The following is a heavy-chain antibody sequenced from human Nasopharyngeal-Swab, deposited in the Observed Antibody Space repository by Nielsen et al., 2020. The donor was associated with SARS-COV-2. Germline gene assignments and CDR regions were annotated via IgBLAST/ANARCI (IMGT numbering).Heavy chain of an antibody. J-gene: IGHJ4*02. Sequence: WVRQAPGQGLEWMGIINPSGGSTSYAQKFQGRVTITADESTSTAYMELSSLRSEDTAVYYCARTTTGITGTSDYWGQGTLVTVSS. V-gene: IGHV1-46*01. CDR2: INPSGGST. D-gene: IGHD1-20*01. CDR3: ARTTTGITGTSDY.